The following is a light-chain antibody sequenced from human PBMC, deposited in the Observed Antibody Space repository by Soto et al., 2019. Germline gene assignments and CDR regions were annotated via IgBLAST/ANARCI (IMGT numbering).Light chain of an antibody. CDR2: DAS. V-gene: IGKV3-11*01. CDR3: HQRSNWPPT. CDR1: QSVSSN. Sequence: EIVLTQSPATLSLSPGERATLSCRASQSVSSNLAWYQQKPGQAPRLLIYDASNRATGIPARFSGSGSGTDFTLTISSLQPEDFAVYYCHQRSNWPPTFGGGSKV. J-gene: IGKJ4*01.